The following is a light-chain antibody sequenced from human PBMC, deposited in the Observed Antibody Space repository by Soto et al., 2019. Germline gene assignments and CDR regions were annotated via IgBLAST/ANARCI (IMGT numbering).Light chain of an antibody. V-gene: IGKV2-30*02. CDR1: QSLIHSSGNTY. CDR3: QQYNSYPTT. Sequence: DVVMTQSPLSLPVTPGQPASISCRSSQSLIHSSGNTYLNWFLQRPGHSPRRLIYQVSNRDSGVPDRFSGSGSGIDFTLKISRVEADDFATYYCQQYNSYPTTFGQGTKVDIK. J-gene: IGKJ1*01. CDR2: QVS.